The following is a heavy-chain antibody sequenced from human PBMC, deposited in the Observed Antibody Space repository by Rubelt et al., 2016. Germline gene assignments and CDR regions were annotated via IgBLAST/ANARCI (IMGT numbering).Heavy chain of an antibody. CDR3: AKDDDYVWGSLAGMDV. J-gene: IGHJ6*02. D-gene: IGHD3-16*01. V-gene: IGHV3-30*04. CDR2: ISYDGSNK. CDR1: A. Sequence: AMHWVRQAPGKGLEWVAVISYDGSNKYYADSVKGRFTISRDNSKNTLYLQMNSLRAEDTALYYCAKDDDYVWGSLAGMDVWGQGTTVTVSS.